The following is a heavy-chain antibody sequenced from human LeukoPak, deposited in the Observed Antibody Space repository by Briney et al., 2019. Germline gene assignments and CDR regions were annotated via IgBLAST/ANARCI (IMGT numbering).Heavy chain of an antibody. Sequence: ASVKVSCKASGYTFTGYYMHWVRQAPGQGLEWMGWINPNSGGTNYAQKFQGRVTITADKSTSTAYMELSSLRSEDTAVYYCARDHDLTGTYEYFKYWGQGTLVTVSS. D-gene: IGHD7-27*01. J-gene: IGHJ1*01. V-gene: IGHV1-2*02. CDR2: INPNSGGT. CDR3: ARDHDLTGTYEYFKY. CDR1: GYTFTGYY.